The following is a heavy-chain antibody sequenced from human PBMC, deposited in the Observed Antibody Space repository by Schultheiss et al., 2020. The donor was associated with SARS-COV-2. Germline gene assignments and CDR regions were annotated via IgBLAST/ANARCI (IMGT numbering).Heavy chain of an antibody. CDR2: ISSSSSYI. CDR3: ARGEDYYDSSGYAFDY. CDR1: GFTFSSYS. Sequence: GGSLRLSCAASGFTFSSYSMNWVRQAPGKGLEWVSSISSSSSYIYYADSVKGRFTISRDNAKNSLYLQMYSLRAEDTAVYYCARGEDYYDSSGYAFDYWGQGTLVTVSS. J-gene: IGHJ4*02. V-gene: IGHV3-21*01. D-gene: IGHD3-22*01.